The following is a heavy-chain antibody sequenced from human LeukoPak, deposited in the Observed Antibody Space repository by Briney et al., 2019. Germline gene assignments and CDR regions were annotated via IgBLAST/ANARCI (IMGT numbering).Heavy chain of an antibody. CDR2: INPNSGGT. CDR3: ARGVLLWFGELLNRFDP. J-gene: IGHJ5*02. Sequence: EASVKVSCKASGYTFTGYYMHWVRRAPGQGLEWMGWINPNSGGTNYAQKFQGRVTMTRDTSISTAYMELSRLRSDDTAVYYCARGVLLWFGELLNRFDPWGQGTLVTVSS. CDR1: GYTFTGYY. V-gene: IGHV1-2*02. D-gene: IGHD3-10*01.